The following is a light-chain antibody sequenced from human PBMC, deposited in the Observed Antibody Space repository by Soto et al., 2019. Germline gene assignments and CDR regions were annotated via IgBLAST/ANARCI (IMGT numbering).Light chain of an antibody. J-gene: IGKJ2*01. Sequence: EIVLTQSPATLSLSPGERATLSCRASQSVSSYLAWYQQKPGQAPRLLIYDASNRAAGIPARFSGRGSGTDFTVTISSLEPEDFAVYYCQQRSNWPYTFGQGTKLEIK. V-gene: IGKV3-11*01. CDR1: QSVSSY. CDR3: QQRSNWPYT. CDR2: DAS.